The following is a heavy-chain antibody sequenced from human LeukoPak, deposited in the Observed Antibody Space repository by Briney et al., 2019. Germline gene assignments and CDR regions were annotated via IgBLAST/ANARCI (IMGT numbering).Heavy chain of an antibody. CDR1: GGSISSSIYS. V-gene: IGHV4-39*02. J-gene: IGHJ4*02. CDR3: ARWRLSGSYFDY. CDR2: IFYSGST. Sequence: SSETLSLTCDVSGGSISSSIYSWGWIRQPPGQGLEWIGSIFYSGSTYYNPSLKSRVTISVDTSKNHFSLKLNSVTAADTAVYYCARWRLSGSYFDYWGQGTLVTVSS. D-gene: IGHD1-26*01.